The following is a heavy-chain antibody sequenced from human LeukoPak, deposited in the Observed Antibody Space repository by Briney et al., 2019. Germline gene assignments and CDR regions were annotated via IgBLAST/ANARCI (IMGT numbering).Heavy chain of an antibody. CDR2: ISPSGGST. Sequence: ASVKVSCKASGYTFTSYYMHWVRQAPGQGLEWMGIISPSGGSTSYAQEFQGRVTMTRDTSTSTVYMELSSLRSEDTAVYYCARSQGGTMSLRHFDLWGRGTLVTVSS. J-gene: IGHJ2*01. CDR1: GYTFTSYY. V-gene: IGHV1-46*01. D-gene: IGHD3-22*01. CDR3: ARSQGGTMSLRHFDL.